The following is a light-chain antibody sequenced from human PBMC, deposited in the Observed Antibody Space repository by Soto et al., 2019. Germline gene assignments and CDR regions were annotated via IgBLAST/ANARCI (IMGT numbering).Light chain of an antibody. V-gene: IGKV3-20*01. J-gene: IGKJ5*01. CDR3: QQYGTSEII. CDR2: DTS. Sequence: EIVLTQSPGTLSLSPGERATLSCRASQTLSNSFIAWYQRKPGQAPRLLIYDTSSRATGVPDRYSASGSGTDFTLTISRLEPEDFAVFFCQQYGTSEIIFGQGTRLEIK. CDR1: QTLSNSF.